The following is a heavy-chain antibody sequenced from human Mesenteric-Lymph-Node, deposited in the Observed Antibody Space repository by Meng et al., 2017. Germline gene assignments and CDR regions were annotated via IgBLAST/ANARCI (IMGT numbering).Heavy chain of an antibody. V-gene: IGHV4-4*07. Sequence: SETLSLTCTVSGGSISSSYWSWIRQPAGKGLEWIGRISTSGSTNYNPSLKSRVTMSVDTSKNQFSLKLSSVTAADTAVYYCARGCGSYQPADYWGQGTLVTVSS. CDR1: GGSISSSY. CDR3: ARGCGSYQPADY. J-gene: IGHJ4*02. CDR2: ISTSGST. D-gene: IGHD1-26*01.